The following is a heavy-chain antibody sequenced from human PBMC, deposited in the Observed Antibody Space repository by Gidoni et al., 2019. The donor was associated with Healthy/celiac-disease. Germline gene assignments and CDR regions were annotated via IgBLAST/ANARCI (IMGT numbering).Heavy chain of an antibody. CDR1: GFTFSSYS. Sequence: EVQLVESGGGLVKPGGSLRLSCAASGFTFSSYSMNWVRQAPGKGLEWVSSISSSSSYIYYADSVKGRFTISRDNAKNSLYLQMNSLRAEDTAVYYCARGATAAIYYGPYGMDVWGQGTTVTVSS. J-gene: IGHJ6*02. CDR3: ARGATAAIYYGPYGMDV. D-gene: IGHD3-10*01. CDR2: ISSSSSYI. V-gene: IGHV3-21*01.